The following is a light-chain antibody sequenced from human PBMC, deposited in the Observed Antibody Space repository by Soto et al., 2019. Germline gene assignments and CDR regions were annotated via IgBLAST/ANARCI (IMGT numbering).Light chain of an antibody. V-gene: IGKV3-20*01. CDR3: QHYGSSPRT. CDR2: DAS. CDR1: QSLSSNF. J-gene: IGKJ1*01. Sequence: EIVWTQSPGPLSSSPGERATLSCRASQSLSSNFLAWYQQKPGQAPRLLIYDASSRATGIPDRFSGSGSGTDFTRTISRLEPEDWAVYYCQHYGSSPRTFGKGTKVAIK.